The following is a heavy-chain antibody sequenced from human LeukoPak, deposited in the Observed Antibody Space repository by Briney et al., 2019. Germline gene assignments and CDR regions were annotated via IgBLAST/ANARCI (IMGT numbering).Heavy chain of an antibody. CDR3: ARDLVATGGYYYYYMDV. V-gene: IGHV3-30-3*01. CDR1: GFTFSSYA. D-gene: IGHD2-21*02. CDR2: ISYDGSNK. J-gene: IGHJ6*03. Sequence: GGSLRLSCAASGFTFSSYAMHWARQAPGKGLEWVAVISYDGSNKYYADSVKGRFTISRDNSKNTLYLQMNSLRAEDTAVYYCARDLVATGGYYYYYMDVWSKGTTVTVSS.